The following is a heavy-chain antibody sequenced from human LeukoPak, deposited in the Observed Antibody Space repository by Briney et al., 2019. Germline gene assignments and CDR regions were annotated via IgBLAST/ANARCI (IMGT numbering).Heavy chain of an antibody. V-gene: IGHV3-23*01. CDR2: IRVGDSIA. CDR3: AKDPCCTSRSSHYYLDY. Sequence: GGSLRLSCAASGFTFTSSAMSWVCQGPGKGLEWGSNIRVGDSIAYYADSVKGRFTISRDSSQKTLYLHMNRLRDPKTPVYYCAKDPCCTSRSSHYYLDYWGQGTLVTVSS. CDR1: GFTFTSSA. J-gene: IGHJ4*02. D-gene: IGHD2-8*01.